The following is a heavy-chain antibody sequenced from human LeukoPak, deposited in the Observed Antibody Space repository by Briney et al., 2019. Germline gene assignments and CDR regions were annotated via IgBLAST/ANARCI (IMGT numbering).Heavy chain of an antibody. J-gene: IGHJ6*02. V-gene: IGHV1-8*01. Sequence: ASVKVSCTASGYTFTSYDINWVRQATGQGLEWMGWMNPNSGNTGYAQKFQGRVTMTRNTSISTAYMELSSLRSEDTAVYCCARGFVLRFLEWSNYYYYYGMDVWGQGTTVTVSS. D-gene: IGHD3-3*01. CDR1: GYTFTSYD. CDR2: MNPNSGNT. CDR3: ARGFVLRFLEWSNYYYYYGMDV.